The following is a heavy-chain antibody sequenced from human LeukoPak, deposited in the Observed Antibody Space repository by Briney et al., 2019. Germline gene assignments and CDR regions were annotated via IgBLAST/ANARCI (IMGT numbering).Heavy chain of an antibody. J-gene: IGHJ5*02. CDR2: ISSSSSYI. D-gene: IGHD3-10*01. CDR3: ARGSITMVRGVINWFDP. V-gene: IGHV3-21*01. Sequence: PGRSLRLSCAASGFTFSSYSMNWVRQAPGKGLEWVSSISSSSSYIYYADSVKGRFTISRDNAKNSLYLQMNSLRAEDTAVYYCARGSITMVRGVINWFDPWGQGTLVTVSS. CDR1: GFTFSSYS.